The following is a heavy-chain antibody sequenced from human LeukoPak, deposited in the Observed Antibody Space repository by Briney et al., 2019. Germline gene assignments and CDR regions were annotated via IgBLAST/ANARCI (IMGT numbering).Heavy chain of an antibody. D-gene: IGHD2-15*01. CDR3: GRGSRISDY. V-gene: IGHV3-7*01. CDR2: IKQDGSEK. Sequence: GGSLRLSCEVSGFIFSSYWMSWVRQAPGKGPEWVAHIKQDGSEKDYVDSVKGRFTISRDNGKNSLYLQMNSLRTEDTAVYYCGRGSRISDYWGQGTQVTVSS. CDR1: GFIFSSYW. J-gene: IGHJ4*02.